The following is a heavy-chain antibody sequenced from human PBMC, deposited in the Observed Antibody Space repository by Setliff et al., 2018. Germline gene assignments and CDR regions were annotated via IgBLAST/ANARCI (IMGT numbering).Heavy chain of an antibody. CDR1: GGSFSGYY. CDR2: INQSGRT. V-gene: IGHV4-34*01. J-gene: IGHJ5*02. CDR3: VRRTYYYDTSPMGWFDP. Sequence: ASETLSLTCAVYGGSFSGYYWSWIRQPPGKGLEWIGEINQSGRTNKNPSLKSRVTISVDTSKNQFSLKVTSLTAADTAVYYCVRRTYYYDTSPMGWFDPWGQGILVTVSS. D-gene: IGHD3-22*01.